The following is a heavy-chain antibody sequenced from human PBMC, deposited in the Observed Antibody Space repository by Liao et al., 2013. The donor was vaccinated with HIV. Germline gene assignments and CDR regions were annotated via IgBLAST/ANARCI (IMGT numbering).Heavy chain of an antibody. D-gene: IGHD4-17*01. CDR3: ARGYAYWYFDL. Sequence: QVQIQQWGAGLLKPSETLSLTCGFSSESFSGYYWSWIRQTPAKGLEWIGGVNYRGDANYNPSLKSRVTISVDASKNQFSLRLTSVSAADTAVYYCARGYAYWYFDLWGRGTLVTVSS. J-gene: IGHJ2*01. V-gene: IGHV4-34*02. CDR1: SESFSGYY. CDR2: VNYRGDA.